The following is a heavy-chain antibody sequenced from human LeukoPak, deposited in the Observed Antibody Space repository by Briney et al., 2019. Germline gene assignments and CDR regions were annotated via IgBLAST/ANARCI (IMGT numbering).Heavy chain of an antibody. D-gene: IGHD2-2*01. CDR2: IYHSGSA. CDR1: GYSISSGYQ. J-gene: IGHJ5*02. Sequence: SETLSLTCAVSGYSISSGYQWAWIRQSPGKGLEWIGSIYHSGSAHYNPSLKSRVTILVETSKNQFSLKLYSVTAADTAVYYCARNPRWLTPDCTSTSCYENYFDPWGQGTLVTVSS. V-gene: IGHV4-38-2*01. CDR3: ARNPRWLTPDCTSTSCYENYFDP.